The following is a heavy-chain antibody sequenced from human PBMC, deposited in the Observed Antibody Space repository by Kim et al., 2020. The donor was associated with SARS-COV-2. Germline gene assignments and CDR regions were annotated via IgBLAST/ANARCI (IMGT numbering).Heavy chain of an antibody. CDR2: INAGNGNT. Sequence: ASVKVSCKASGYTFTSYAMHCVRQAPGQRLEWMGWINAGNGNTKYSQKFQGRVTITRDTSASTAYMELSSLRSEDTAVYYCARRKGAVDTAMVFDYWGQGTLVTVSS. CDR1: GYTFTSYA. V-gene: IGHV1-3*01. J-gene: IGHJ4*02. D-gene: IGHD5-18*01. CDR3: ARRKGAVDTAMVFDY.